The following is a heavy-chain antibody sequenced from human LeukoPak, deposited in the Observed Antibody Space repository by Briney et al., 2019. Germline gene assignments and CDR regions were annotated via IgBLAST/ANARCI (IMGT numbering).Heavy chain of an antibody. Sequence: GGSLRLSCAASGFTFSSYGMHWVRQAPGKGLEWVAFIRYDGSNKYYADSVKGRFTISRDNAKNSLYLQMNTLRAEDTAVYSCARGADGVSSNSRGWFDPWGQGTLVTVSS. J-gene: IGHJ5*02. CDR2: IRYDGSNK. CDR3: ARGADGVSSNSRGWFDP. D-gene: IGHD2-15*01. CDR1: GFTFSSYG. V-gene: IGHV3-30*02.